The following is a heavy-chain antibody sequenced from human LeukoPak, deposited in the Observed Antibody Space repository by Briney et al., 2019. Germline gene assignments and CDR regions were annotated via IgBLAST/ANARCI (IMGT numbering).Heavy chain of an antibody. CDR1: GGSMSSGDYS. CDR2: IYYSGST. V-gene: IGHV4-30-4*01. CDR3: ARARPGRLGVHLDY. Sequence: SQTLSLTCTVSGGSMSSGDYSWSWIRQPPGKGLEWIGYIYYSGSTYYNPSLKSRVTISVDTSKNQFSLKLSSVTAADTAVYYCARARPGRLGVHLDYWGQGTLVTVSS. J-gene: IGHJ4*02. D-gene: IGHD6-25*01.